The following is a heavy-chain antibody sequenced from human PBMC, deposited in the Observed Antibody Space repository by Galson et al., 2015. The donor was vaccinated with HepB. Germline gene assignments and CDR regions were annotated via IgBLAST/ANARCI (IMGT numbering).Heavy chain of an antibody. D-gene: IGHD4-11*01. CDR2: ISGSGGST. CDR3: ARCDYSNDPVDY. CDR1: GFTFTSFA. J-gene: IGHJ4*02. V-gene: IGHV3-23*01. Sequence: LRHSCAASGFTFTSFAMSWVRQAPGKGLEWVSAISGSGGSTYYADSVKGRFTISRDNSKNTMYLQMNSLRAEDTAVYYCARCDYSNDPVDYWGQGTLVTVSS.